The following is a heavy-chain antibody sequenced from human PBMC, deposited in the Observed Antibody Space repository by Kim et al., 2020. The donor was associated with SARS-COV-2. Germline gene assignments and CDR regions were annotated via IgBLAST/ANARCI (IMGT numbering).Heavy chain of an antibody. Sequence: SETLSLTCTVSGGSISSSSYYWGWIRQPPGKGLEWIGSIYYSGSTYYNPSLKSRVTISVDTSKNQFSLKLSSVTAADTAVYYCARLGSSSWYRYYGMDVWGQGTTVTVSS. CDR1: GGSISSSSYY. J-gene: IGHJ6*02. CDR3: ARLGSSSWYRYYGMDV. D-gene: IGHD6-13*01. V-gene: IGHV4-39*01. CDR2: IYYSGST.